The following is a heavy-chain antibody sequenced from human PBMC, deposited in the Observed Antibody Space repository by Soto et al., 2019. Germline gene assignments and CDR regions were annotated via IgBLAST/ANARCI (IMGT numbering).Heavy chain of an antibody. V-gene: IGHV3-21*01. CDR1: GFTFSSYS. D-gene: IGHD4-17*01. CDR3: ARGYGGNAVYYYGMDV. CDR2: ISSSSSYI. J-gene: IGHJ6*02. Sequence: GGSLRLSCAASGFTFSSYSMNRVRQAPGKGLEWVSSISSSSSYIYYADSVKGRFTISRDNAKNSLYLQMNNLRAEDTAVYYCARGYGGNAVYYYGMDVWGQGTTVTVSS.